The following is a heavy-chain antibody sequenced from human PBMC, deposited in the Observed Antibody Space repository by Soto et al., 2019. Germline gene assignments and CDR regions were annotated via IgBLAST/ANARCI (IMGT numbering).Heavy chain of an antibody. V-gene: IGHV4-39*01. CDR2: IYYSGST. CDR3: ASLSVITGTQYFDL. D-gene: IGHD1-7*01. Sequence: SETLSLTCTVSGGSISSSSYYWGWIRQPPGKGLEWIGSIYYSGSTYYNPSLKSRVTISVDTSKNQFSLKLSSVTAADTAVYYCASLSVITGTQYFDLWGRGTLVTVSS. CDR1: GGSISSSSYY. J-gene: IGHJ2*01.